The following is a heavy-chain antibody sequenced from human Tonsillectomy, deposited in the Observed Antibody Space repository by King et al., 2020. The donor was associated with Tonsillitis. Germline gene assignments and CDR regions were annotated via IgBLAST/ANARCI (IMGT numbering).Heavy chain of an antibody. CDR3: AKDIGIASMTTVTLFYYYGMGV. J-gene: IGHJ6*02. CDR1: GFTFDDYA. D-gene: IGHD4-11*01. V-gene: IGHV3-9*01. Sequence: VQLVESGGGLVQPGRSLRLSCAASGFTFDDYAMHWVRQAPGKGLEWVSGISWNSGSIGYADSVKGRFTISRDNAKNSLYLQMNSLRAEDTALYYCAKDIGIASMTTVTLFYYYGMGVWGQGTTVTVSS. CDR2: ISWNSGSI.